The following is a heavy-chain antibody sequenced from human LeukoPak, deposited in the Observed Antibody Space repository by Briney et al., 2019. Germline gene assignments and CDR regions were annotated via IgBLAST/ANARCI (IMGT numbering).Heavy chain of an antibody. J-gene: IGHJ4*02. CDR1: GYTFTSYD. D-gene: IGHD2-21*02. Sequence: ASVKVSCKASGYTFTSYDINWVRQATGQGLEWMGWMNPNSGNTGYAQKFQGRVTMTRNTSIGTAYMELSSLRSEDTAVYYCASSIPRVTAIPFDYWGQGTLVTVSS. V-gene: IGHV1-8*02. CDR2: MNPNSGNT. CDR3: ASSIPRVTAIPFDY.